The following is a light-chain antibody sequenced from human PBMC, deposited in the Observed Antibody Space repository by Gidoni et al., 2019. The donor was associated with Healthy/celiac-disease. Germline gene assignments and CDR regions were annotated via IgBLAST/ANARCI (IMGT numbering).Light chain of an antibody. V-gene: IGKV3-15*01. CDR2: GAS. CDR1: HSVRSN. J-gene: IGKJ4*01. Sequence: VITQSPATLSVSPGARATLSCRASHSVRSNLAWYQQKPGQAPRLLIDGASTRATGIPARFSGSGSGTEFTLTISSLQSEDFAVYYCQQYNNWTTSLTFXGXTKVEIK. CDR3: QQYNNWTTSLT.